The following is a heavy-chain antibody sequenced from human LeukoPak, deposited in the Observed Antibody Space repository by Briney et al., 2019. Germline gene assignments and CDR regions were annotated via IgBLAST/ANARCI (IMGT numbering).Heavy chain of an antibody. Sequence: PGGSLRLSCAASGFTFSSYAMHWVRQAPGKGLEWVAVISYDGSNKYYADSVKGRFTISRDNSKNTLHVQMNSLRTEDTAVYYCARGVGVWGVISQPLEYWGQGTLVIVSS. CDR1: GFTFSSYA. J-gene: IGHJ1*01. V-gene: IGHV3-30*14. CDR2: ISYDGSNK. CDR3: ARGVGVWGVISQPLEY. D-gene: IGHD3-10*01.